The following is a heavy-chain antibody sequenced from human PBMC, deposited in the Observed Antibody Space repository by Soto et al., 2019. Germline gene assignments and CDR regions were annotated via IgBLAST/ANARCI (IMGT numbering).Heavy chain of an antibody. D-gene: IGHD1-26*01. Sequence: QVQLVESGGGVVQPGRSLRLSCAASGFTFSSYGMHWVRQAPGKGLEWVAVISYDGSNKYYADSVKGRFTISRDNSKNTPYLQMNSLRAEDTAVYYCAIAGRWELRFPPDDYWDQGTLVTVSS. CDR1: GFTFSSYG. CDR3: AIAGRWELRFPPDDY. V-gene: IGHV3-30*03. J-gene: IGHJ4*02. CDR2: ISYDGSNK.